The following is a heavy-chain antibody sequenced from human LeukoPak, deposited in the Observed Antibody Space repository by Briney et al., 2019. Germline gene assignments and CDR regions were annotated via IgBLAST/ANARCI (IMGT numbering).Heavy chain of an antibody. V-gene: IGHV3-21*01. J-gene: IGHJ3*02. CDR3: ARPRITGKRHHSPDAFAI. Sequence: PGGSLRLSCVASGFIFSSYSLNWVRQAPGKGLEWVSDISSSSNYISYANSVKGRFTISRDNAKNSLYLQMSSLRAEDTAVYYCARPRITGKRHHSPDAFAIWGQGTMVTVSS. CDR2: ISSSSNYI. D-gene: IGHD1-20*01. CDR1: GFIFSSYS.